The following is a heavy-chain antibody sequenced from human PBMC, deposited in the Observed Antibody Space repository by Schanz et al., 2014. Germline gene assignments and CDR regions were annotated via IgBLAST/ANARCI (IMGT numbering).Heavy chain of an antibody. CDR3: AKDYQDCSSTSCYLWENYYMDV. CDR2: IYYNGTNK. CDR1: GFNFSNYD. Sequence: QAQLVESGGGVVQPGRSLRLSCAASGFNFSNYDIHWVRQAPGKGLEWVALIYYNGTNKYYADSVKGRFTISRDNSRKTLYLQMNSLRADDTAVYYCAKDYQDCSSTSCYLWENYYMDVWGKGTTVTVSS. D-gene: IGHD2-2*01. V-gene: IGHV3-30*18. J-gene: IGHJ6*03.